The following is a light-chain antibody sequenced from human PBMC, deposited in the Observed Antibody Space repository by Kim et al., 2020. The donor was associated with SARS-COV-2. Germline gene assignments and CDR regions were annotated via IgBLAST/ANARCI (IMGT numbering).Light chain of an antibody. V-gene: IGKV3-15*01. CDR2: DAS. CDR1: ESGRSN. J-gene: IGKJ1*01. Sequence: VSPGERATLSCRASESGRSNLAWYQQKRGQAPRLLIHDASTRATGLPDRFSGSGSGTEFTLTITSLQSEDIAVYYCQQYNDRPQTFGQGTKVDIK. CDR3: QQYNDRPQT.